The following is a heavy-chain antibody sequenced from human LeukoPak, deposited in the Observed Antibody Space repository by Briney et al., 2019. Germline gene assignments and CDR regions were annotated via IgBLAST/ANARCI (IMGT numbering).Heavy chain of an antibody. CDR3: AKDYCGGGPCYLDH. CDR1: GFTFTNYA. V-gene: IGHV3-23*01. CDR2: ISGGGDRT. D-gene: IGHD2-21*01. Sequence: GGSLRLSCAVSGFTFTNYAMSWVRQAPGKGLEWVSAISGGGDRTYYADAVKGRFTISGDNSKSTLDLQINSLRAEDTAVYYCAKDYCGGGPCYLDHWGQGTLVTVSS. J-gene: IGHJ4*02.